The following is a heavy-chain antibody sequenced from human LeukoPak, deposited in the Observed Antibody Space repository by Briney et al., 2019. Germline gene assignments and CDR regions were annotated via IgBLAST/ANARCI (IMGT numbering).Heavy chain of an antibody. CDR2: IFYNGKT. V-gene: IGHV4-61*08. Sequence: SETLSLTCTLSGASFRSGGQYWGWRRQTPGKGLEWIGDIFYNGKTNYNPSLKSRVTISLDTSRSQFSLRLSSVTAADTGVYYCARIFDIWGRGTLVTVSS. J-gene: IGHJ4*02. CDR1: GASFRSGGQY. CDR3: ARIFDI.